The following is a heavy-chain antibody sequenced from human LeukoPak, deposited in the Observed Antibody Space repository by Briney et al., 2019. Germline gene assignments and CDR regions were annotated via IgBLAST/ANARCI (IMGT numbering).Heavy chain of an antibody. Sequence: SVTVSCKVSGGTFSSYAISWVRQAAGPGLALQGRSITIHGIANYAQKFQGRETLIADKPTSTAYMQLSRLRSEDTAVYYCAAPASDDFCCGYSFDYWGQGTLVTVSS. CDR1: GGTFSSYA. V-gene: IGHV1-69*10. CDR2: SITIHGIA. CDR3: AAPASDDFCCGYSFDY. D-gene: IGHD3-3*01. J-gene: IGHJ4*02.